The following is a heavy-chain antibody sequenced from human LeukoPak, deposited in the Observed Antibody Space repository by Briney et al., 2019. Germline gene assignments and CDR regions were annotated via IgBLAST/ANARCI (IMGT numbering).Heavy chain of an antibody. CDR1: GYSISSGYH. D-gene: IGHD2-15*01. CDR3: ARRGGYCSGGSCSNWFDP. CDR2: IYRGGIT. Sequence: SETLSLTCSVSGYSISSGYHWGWIRQPPGKGLEWIGNIYRGGITYYNPSLKSRVTISVDTSKDQFSLKLSSVTAADTAVYYCARRGGYCSGGSCSNWFDPWGQGTLVTVSS. J-gene: IGHJ5*02. V-gene: IGHV4-38-2*01.